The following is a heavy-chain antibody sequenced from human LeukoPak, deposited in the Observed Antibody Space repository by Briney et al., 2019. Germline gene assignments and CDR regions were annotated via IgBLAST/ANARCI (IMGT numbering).Heavy chain of an antibody. J-gene: IGHJ6*02. D-gene: IGHD1-1*01. CDR3: AKDKAPGTTGTRDYYYGMDV. V-gene: IGHV3-9*01. CDR1: GFTFDDYA. CDR2: ISWNSGSI. Sequence: GRSLRLSCAASGFTFDDYAMHWVRQAPGKGLEWVSGISWNSGSIGYADSVKGRFTISRDNAKNSLYLQMNSLRGEDTALYHCAKDKAPGTTGTRDYYYGMDVWGQGTTVTVSS.